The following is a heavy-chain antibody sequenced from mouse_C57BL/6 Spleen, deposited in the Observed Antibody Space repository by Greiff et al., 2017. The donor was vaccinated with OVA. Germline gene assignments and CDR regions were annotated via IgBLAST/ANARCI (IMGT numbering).Heavy chain of an antibody. J-gene: IGHJ4*01. CDR3: ASDAMDY. CDR2: IDPSDSYT. Sequence: QVQLQQPGAELVMPGASVKLSCKASGYTFTSYWMHWVKQRPGQGLEWIGEIDPSDSYTNYNQKFKGKSTLTVDKPSSTASMQLSSLTSEDSAVYYGASDAMDYWGQGTSVTVSS. CDR1: GYTFTSYW. V-gene: IGHV1-69*01.